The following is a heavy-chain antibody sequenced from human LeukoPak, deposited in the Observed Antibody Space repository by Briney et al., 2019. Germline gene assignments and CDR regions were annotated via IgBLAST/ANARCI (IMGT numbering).Heavy chain of an antibody. CDR1: GFTLSTYT. D-gene: IGHD6-6*01. Sequence: GGSLRLSCAASGFTLSTYTMNWVRQAPGKGLQWFSYISSSSSTIYYADSVKGRFTFSRDNAKNSLYLQMNSLRDEYTAVYYCAREYSSSSGRAFDIWGQGTMVTVSS. CDR3: AREYSSSSGRAFDI. CDR2: ISSSSSTI. J-gene: IGHJ3*02. V-gene: IGHV3-48*02.